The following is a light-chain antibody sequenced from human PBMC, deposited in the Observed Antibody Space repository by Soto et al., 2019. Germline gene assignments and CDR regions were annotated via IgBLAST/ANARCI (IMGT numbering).Light chain of an antibody. J-gene: IGLJ1*01. V-gene: IGLV2-23*02. CDR2: EVS. CDR1: NSDIGTYNY. Sequence: QSVLTQPASVSGSPGQSITISCTGSNSDIGTYNYVSWYQQHPGKAPKLVISEVSNRPSGISDRFSGSKSGNAASLTISGLQAEDEADYYCCSFAGSNTFVFGTGTKVTVL. CDR3: CSFAGSNTFV.